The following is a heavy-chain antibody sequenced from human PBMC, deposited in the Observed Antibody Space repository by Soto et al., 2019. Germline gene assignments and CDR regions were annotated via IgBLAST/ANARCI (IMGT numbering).Heavy chain of an antibody. J-gene: IGHJ6*02. V-gene: IGHV1-46*01. CDR3: ARDTIGWSLNGFDV. Sequence: QVDLVQSGAEVKKPGASVTISCKASGSAITRYYIHWVRQAPGRGLEWMGIINPGGGSASYAQKFQDRVTIDKDTSTGTVYMDLRSLRTEDTAVYYCARDTIGWSLNGFDVWGQGTTVNVSS. CDR1: GSAITRYY. D-gene: IGHD6-19*01. CDR2: INPGGGSA.